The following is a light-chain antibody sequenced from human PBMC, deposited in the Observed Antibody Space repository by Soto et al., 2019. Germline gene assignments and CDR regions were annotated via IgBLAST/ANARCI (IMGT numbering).Light chain of an antibody. CDR3: QQYNNWPPGAT. Sequence: DIVMTQSPATLSVSPGERVTLSCRASRTVSTNLAWYQQKPGQAPRLLIYYTSTRATGIPARFSGSGSDKEFTLTFSSLQSEDSAVYYCQQYNNWPPGATFGPGTKVEIK. J-gene: IGKJ3*01. CDR1: RTVSTN. CDR2: YTS. V-gene: IGKV3-15*01.